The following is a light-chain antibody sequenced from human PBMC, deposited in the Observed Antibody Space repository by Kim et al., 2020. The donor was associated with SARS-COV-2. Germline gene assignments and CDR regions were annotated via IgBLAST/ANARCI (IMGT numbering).Light chain of an antibody. CDR1: ESVSSSY. Sequence: LSLLPGEAGTLSCRASESVSSSYLAWYQQKPGQAPRLLIFGASTRATGIPDRFSGSGSGTDFTLTISGLQPEDFAVYFCHHYGSSFGQGTKVDIK. V-gene: IGKV3-20*01. CDR2: GAS. CDR3: HHYGSS. J-gene: IGKJ1*01.